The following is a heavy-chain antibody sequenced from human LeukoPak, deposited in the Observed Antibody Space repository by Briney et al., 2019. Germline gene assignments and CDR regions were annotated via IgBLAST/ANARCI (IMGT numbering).Heavy chain of an antibody. Sequence: PGGSLRLSCAASGFTFDDYAMHWVRQAPGKGLEWVSGISWNSGSIGYADSVKGRFTISRDNAKNSLYLQMNSLRAEDTALYYCAKGAGVGTDFDYWGQGTLVTVSS. CDR3: AKGAGVGTDFDY. V-gene: IGHV3-9*01. J-gene: IGHJ4*02. CDR2: ISWNSGSI. CDR1: GFTFDDYA. D-gene: IGHD3-10*01.